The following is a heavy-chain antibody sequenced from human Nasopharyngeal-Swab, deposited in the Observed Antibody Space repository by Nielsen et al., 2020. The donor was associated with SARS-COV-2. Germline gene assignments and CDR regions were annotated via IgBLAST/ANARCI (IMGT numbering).Heavy chain of an antibody. J-gene: IGHJ2*01. Sequence: WIRQPPGKGLVWVSRINSDGSSTSYADSVKGRFTISRDNAKNTLYLQMNSLRAEVTAVYYCARGWNYYDSSGYYRGYFDLWGRGTLVTVSS. D-gene: IGHD3-22*01. CDR3: ARGWNYYDSSGYYRGYFDL. V-gene: IGHV3-74*01. CDR2: INSDGSST.